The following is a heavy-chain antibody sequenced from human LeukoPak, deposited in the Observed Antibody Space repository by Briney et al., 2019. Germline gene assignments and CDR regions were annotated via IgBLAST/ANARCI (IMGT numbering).Heavy chain of an antibody. D-gene: IGHD7-27*01. J-gene: IGHJ4*02. CDR1: GYTFTGYY. V-gene: IGHV1-2*06. CDR3: ALNWGLSRPLDY. Sequence: ASVKVSCKASGYTFTGYYMHWVRQAPGQGLEWMGRINPNSGGTNYAQKFQGRVTMTRDTSISTAYMELSRLRSDDTAVYYCALNWGLSRPLDYWGQGTLLTVSS. CDR2: INPNSGGT.